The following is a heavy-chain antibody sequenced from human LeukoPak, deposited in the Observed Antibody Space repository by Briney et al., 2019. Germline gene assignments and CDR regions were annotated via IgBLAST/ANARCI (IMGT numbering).Heavy chain of an antibody. CDR1: GYSVTSYW. V-gene: IGHV5-51*01. Sequence: GESRKISCKGSGYSVTSYWIGWVRQMPGKGLEWMGIIYPGDSDTRYSPSLQGQVTISADKSISTAYLQWSSLKASDTAMYYCARPLRYCSSTSCYPHAFDIWGQGTMVTVSS. J-gene: IGHJ3*02. CDR2: IYPGDSDT. D-gene: IGHD2-2*01. CDR3: ARPLRYCSSTSCYPHAFDI.